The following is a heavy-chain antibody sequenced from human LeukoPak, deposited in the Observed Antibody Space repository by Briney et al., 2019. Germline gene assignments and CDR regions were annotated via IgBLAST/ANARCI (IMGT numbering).Heavy chain of an antibody. D-gene: IGHD3-10*01. V-gene: IGHV4-34*01. Sequence: SETLSLTCAVYGGSFSGYYWSWIRQPPGKGREWIGEINHSGSTNYNPSLKSRVTISVDTSKNQFSLKLSSVTAADTAVYYCARGPYYYGSGSYRVRLITYDYWGQGTLVTVSS. CDR2: INHSGST. CDR3: ARGPYYYGSGSYRVRLITYDY. J-gene: IGHJ4*02. CDR1: GGSFSGYY.